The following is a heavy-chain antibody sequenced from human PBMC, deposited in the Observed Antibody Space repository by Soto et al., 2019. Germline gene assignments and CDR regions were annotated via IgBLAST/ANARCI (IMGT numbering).Heavy chain of an antibody. V-gene: IGHV1-69*13. Sequence: SVKVSCKASGGTFSSYSISWVRQAPVQGLEWMGGIIPIFGTANYAQKFQGRVTITADESTSTAYMELSSLRSEDTAVYYCARTVRSGIAAAGTANYYYYYGMDVWGQGTTVTVSS. CDR1: GGTFSSYS. CDR3: ARTVRSGIAAAGTANYYYYYGMDV. CDR2: IIPIFGTA. D-gene: IGHD6-13*01. J-gene: IGHJ6*02.